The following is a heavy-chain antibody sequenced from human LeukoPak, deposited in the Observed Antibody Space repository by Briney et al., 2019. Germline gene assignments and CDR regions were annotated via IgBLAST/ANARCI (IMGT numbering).Heavy chain of an antibody. CDR2: IYYSGST. D-gene: IGHD3-10*01. J-gene: IGHJ3*02. V-gene: IGHV4-59*01. CDR3: AKSNGYGLVGI. CDR1: GGSISSYY. Sequence: SETLSLTCSVSGGSISSYYWSWMRQPPGKGLEWIGYIYYSGSTNYNPSLKSRVTMSVDTSQNQFSLKLSSVTAADTAVYYCAKSNGYGLVGIWGQGTMVTVSS.